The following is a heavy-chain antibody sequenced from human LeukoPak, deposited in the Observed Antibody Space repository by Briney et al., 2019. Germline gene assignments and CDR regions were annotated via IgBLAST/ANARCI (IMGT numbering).Heavy chain of an antibody. CDR2: ISSSSSPI. CDR1: GFTISSYA. D-gene: IGHD1-1*01. Sequence: GGSLRLSCAASGFTISSYAMNCVRQAPGKGLEWVSYISSSSSPINYADSVKGRFTISRDNAKNSLYLQMNSLRDEDTAVYYCARDCRLNCSRQPGFDSWGQGTVVTVSS. J-gene: IGHJ5*01. CDR3: ARDCRLNCSRQPGFDS. V-gene: IGHV3-48*02.